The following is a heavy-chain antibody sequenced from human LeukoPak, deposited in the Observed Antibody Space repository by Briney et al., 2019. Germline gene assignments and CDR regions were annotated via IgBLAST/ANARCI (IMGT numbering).Heavy chain of an antibody. V-gene: IGHV1-2*02. J-gene: IGHJ4*02. Sequence: GASVKVSCKASEYTFTDYFVHWVRQAPGQGLEWMAWINPNSDGRSYAQAFQGRLTVTTDTSISTAYMELNSLRSDDTAVYFCAREKSPSGDFDFWGQGTLVTVSS. CDR1: EYTFTDYF. CDR3: AREKSPSGDFDF. CDR2: INPNSDGR. D-gene: IGHD1-26*01.